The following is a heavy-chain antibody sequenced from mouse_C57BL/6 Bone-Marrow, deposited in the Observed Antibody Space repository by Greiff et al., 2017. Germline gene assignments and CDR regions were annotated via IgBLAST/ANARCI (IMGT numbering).Heavy chain of an antibody. J-gene: IGHJ4*01. V-gene: IGHV1-64*01. CDR2: IHPNSGST. CDR1: GYTFTSYW. D-gene: IGHD2-14*01. Sequence: QVQLQQPGAELVKPGASVKLSCKASGYTFTSYWMPWVKQRPGQGLEWIGMIHPNSGSTNYNEKFKSKATLTVDKSSSTAYMQLSSLTSEDSAVYYCARSHRDYAMDYWGQGTSVTVSS. CDR3: ARSHRDYAMDY.